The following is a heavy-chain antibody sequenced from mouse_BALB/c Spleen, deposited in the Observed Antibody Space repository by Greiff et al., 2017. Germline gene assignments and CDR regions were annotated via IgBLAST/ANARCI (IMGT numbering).Heavy chain of an antibody. CDR3: AREGTYSYAMDY. CDR2: ISSGGST. CDR1: GFTFSSYA. J-gene: IGHJ2*01. Sequence: EVQGVESGGGLVKPGGSLKLSCAASGFTFSSYAMSWVRQTPEKRLEWAASISSGGSTYYPDSVKGRFTISRDNARNILYLQMSSLRSEDTAMYYCAREGTYSYAMDYWGQGTTLTVSS. V-gene: IGHV5-6-5*01. D-gene: IGHD6-5*01.